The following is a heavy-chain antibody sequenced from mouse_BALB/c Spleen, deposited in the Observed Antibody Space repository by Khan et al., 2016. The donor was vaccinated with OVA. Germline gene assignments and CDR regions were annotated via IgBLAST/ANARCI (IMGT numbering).Heavy chain of an antibody. D-gene: IGHD1-2*01. CDR2: ISYSGST. J-gene: IGHJ4*01. CDR3: ARKNEYGDAMDY. V-gene: IGHV3-2*02. Sequence: EVQLQESGPGLVKPSQSLSLTCTVTGYSITSGYAWNWIRQFPGNKLEWMGYISYSGSTSYNPSLRSPIPTPRDTSKNQFVLQLNSVTTEDTATYYCARKNEYGDAMDYWGEGTSGTV. CDR1: GYSITSGYA.